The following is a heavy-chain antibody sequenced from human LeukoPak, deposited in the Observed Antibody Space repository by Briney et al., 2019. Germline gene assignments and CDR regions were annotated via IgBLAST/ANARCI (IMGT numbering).Heavy chain of an antibody. D-gene: IGHD3-22*01. V-gene: IGHV3-48*04. Sequence: GGSLRLSCAASGFTFSSYSMNWVRQAPGKGLEWVSYISTSSRTIYYADSVKGRFTISRDNAKNSLDLQMNSLRAEDTAVYYCARVYLSYYYDSSGSHLDYWGQGTLVTVSS. CDR3: ARVYLSYYYDSSGSHLDY. CDR2: ISTSSRTI. J-gene: IGHJ4*02. CDR1: GFTFSSYS.